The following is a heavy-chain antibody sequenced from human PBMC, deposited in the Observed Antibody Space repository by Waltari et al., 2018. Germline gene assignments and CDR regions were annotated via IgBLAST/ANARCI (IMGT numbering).Heavy chain of an antibody. CDR3: AREFDYIWGSDRKGGWFDP. J-gene: IGHJ5*02. D-gene: IGHD3-16*02. Sequence: VQRQTWGAGLLKTSETLSPTCDVYGGSFRGYHWSCIRQPPGKGLEWIGGLNHRGSPKYKPSPTGRVTLSVASSKTQFSLKLRSVNAADTDVYYWAREFDYIWGSDRKGGWFDPGGQGTLVTVSS. CDR2: LNHRGSP. CDR1: GGSFRGYH. V-gene: IGHV4-34*01.